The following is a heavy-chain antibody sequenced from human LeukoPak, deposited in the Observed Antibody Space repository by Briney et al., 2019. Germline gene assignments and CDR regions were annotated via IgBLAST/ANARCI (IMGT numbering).Heavy chain of an antibody. V-gene: IGHV3-23*01. J-gene: IGHJ4*02. Sequence: GGSVRLPCAACGFPFSSYAMSWVRQATGKRLEWVSAIGGSGGSTFCADSEKRRFTISRHNSKNTRFLQVKRLRAEDPAVFYCARQSGRRYSSSSASGGFEYWGQGTLVTVSS. CDR3: ARQSGRRYSSSSASGGFEY. D-gene: IGHD6-6*01. CDR1: GFPFSSYA. CDR2: IGGSGGST.